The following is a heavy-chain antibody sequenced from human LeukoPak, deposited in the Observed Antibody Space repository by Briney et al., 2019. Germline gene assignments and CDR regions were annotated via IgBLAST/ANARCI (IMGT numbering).Heavy chain of an antibody. CDR1: GGSISSSLYY. J-gene: IGHJ2*01. CDR3: ARRFIAVAGNYRYWYFDL. CDR2: IYYSGST. V-gene: IGHV4-39*07. Sequence: SETLSLTCTVSGGSISSSLYYWGWIRQPPGKGLEWIGSIYYSGSTYYNPSLKSRVTISLDTSKNQFSLKVSSVTAADTAVYYCARRFIAVAGNYRYWYFDLWGRGTLVTVSS. D-gene: IGHD6-19*01.